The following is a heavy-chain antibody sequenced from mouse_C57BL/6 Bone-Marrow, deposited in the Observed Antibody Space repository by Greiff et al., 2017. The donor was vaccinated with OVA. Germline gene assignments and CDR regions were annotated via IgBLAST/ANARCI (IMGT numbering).Heavy chain of an antibody. CDR3: TRGNDLYAMDY. V-gene: IGHV6-3*01. Sequence: EVKLVESGGGLVQPGGSMKLSCVASGFTFSNYWMNWVRQSPEKGLEWVAQIRLKSDNYATHYAESVKGRFTISRDDSKSSVYLQMNNLRAEDTGSYYCTRGNDLYAMDYWGQGTSVTVSS. CDR1: GFTFSNYW. CDR2: IRLKSDNYAT. J-gene: IGHJ4*01.